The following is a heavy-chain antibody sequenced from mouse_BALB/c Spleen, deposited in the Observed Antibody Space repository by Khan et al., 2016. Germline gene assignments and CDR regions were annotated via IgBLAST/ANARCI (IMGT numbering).Heavy chain of an antibody. CDR2: GWGDGST. CDR3: ARDACGCSAMDY. J-gene: IGHJ4*01. Sequence: VQLQESGPGLVAPSQSLSLTCSVSGFSLPGYGVNWARQPPGKGLEWLGMGWGDGSTVYNSAPKCRLNISKDNSKCKVFLKMISLQTEDTATYYCARDACGCSAMDYGGPGPSVTVAS. V-gene: IGHV2-6-7*01. CDR1: GFSLPGYG.